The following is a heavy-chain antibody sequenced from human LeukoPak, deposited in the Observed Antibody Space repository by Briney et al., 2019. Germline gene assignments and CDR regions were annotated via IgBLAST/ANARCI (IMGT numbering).Heavy chain of an antibody. J-gene: IGHJ6*02. V-gene: IGHV3-74*01. D-gene: IGHD4-17*01. CDR2: INRDGSST. Sequence: GGSLRLSCGASGFTFSNARMYWVRHGPGKGLEWVSRINRDGSSTSYADSVKGRFTVSRDNGNNTLYLQMHSLTPDDTAVYYCTRGASYGALRGGMDVWGQGTTVTVSS. CDR3: TRGASYGALRGGMDV. CDR1: GFTFSNAR.